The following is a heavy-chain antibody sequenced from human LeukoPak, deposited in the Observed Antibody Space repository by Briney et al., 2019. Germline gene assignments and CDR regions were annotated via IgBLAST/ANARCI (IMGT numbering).Heavy chain of an antibody. J-gene: IGHJ4*02. CDR2: IYPGDSDT. CDR1: GYSFTSYS. V-gene: IGHV5-51*01. Sequence: GESLKISCKGSGYSFTSYSIGWLRQIPGKGLEWMGIIYPGDSDTRYSPPFQGQVTISADKSISTAYLQWSSLKASDTAMYYCARCPRDGSCSLDYWGQGTLVTVSS. D-gene: IGHD2-15*01. CDR3: ARCPRDGSCSLDY.